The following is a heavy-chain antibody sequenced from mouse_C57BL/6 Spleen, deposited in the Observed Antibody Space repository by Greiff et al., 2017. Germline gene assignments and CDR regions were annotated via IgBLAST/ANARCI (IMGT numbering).Heavy chain of an antibody. CDR2: IHPNSGST. Sequence: QVQLQQSGAELVKPGASVKLSCKASGYTFTSYWMHWVKQRPGQGLEWIGMIHPNSGSTNYNEKFKSKATLTVDKSSSTAYMQLSSLTSEDSAVYYCARYYGSSEGFAYWGQGTLVTVSA. D-gene: IGHD1-1*01. V-gene: IGHV1-64*01. CDR1: GYTFTSYW. J-gene: IGHJ3*01. CDR3: ARYYGSSEGFAY.